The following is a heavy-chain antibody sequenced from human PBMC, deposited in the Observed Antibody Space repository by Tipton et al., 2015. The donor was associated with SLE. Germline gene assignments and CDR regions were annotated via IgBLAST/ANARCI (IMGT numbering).Heavy chain of an antibody. V-gene: IGHV3-30*02. Sequence: SLRLSCAASGFTFSTYGMHWVRQAPGKGLEWVAFIRYDGSNKYYADSVKGRFTISRDNSKNTLYLQMNSLRADDTAVYYCAATPDSSGSCFDYWGQGTLVTVSS. CDR1: GFTFSTYG. D-gene: IGHD3-22*01. CDR2: IRYDGSNK. J-gene: IGHJ4*02. CDR3: AATPDSSGSCFDY.